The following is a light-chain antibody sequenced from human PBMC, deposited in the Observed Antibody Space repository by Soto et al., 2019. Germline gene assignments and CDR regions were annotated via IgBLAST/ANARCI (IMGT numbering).Light chain of an antibody. J-gene: IGKJ3*01. V-gene: IGKV3-11*01. CDR1: QSVSSY. CDR3: QQRSNWPPRFT. CDR2: DAS. Sequence: EIVLTQSPATLSLSPGERATLSCRASQSVSSYLAWYQQKPGQTPRILIYDASNRATGIPARFSGSGSGTDVTITISSLEPEDFAVDYCQQRSNWPPRFTFGPGTKVDIK.